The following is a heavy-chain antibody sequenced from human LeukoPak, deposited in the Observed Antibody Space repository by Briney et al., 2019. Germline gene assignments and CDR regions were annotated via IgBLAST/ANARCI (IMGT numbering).Heavy chain of an antibody. Sequence: ASVKVSCKASGYTFTGYYMHWVRQAPGQGLEWMGWTNPNSGGTNYAQKFQGRVTMTRDTSISTAYMELSRLRSDDTAVYYCARDLDTAMVRRYYFDNWGQGTLVTVSS. V-gene: IGHV1-2*02. CDR2: TNPNSGGT. CDR3: ARDLDTAMVRRYYFDN. D-gene: IGHD5-18*01. CDR1: GYTFTGYY. J-gene: IGHJ4*02.